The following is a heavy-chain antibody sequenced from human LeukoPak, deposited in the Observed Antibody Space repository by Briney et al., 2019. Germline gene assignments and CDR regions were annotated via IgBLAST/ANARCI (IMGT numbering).Heavy chain of an antibody. D-gene: IGHD5-12*01. V-gene: IGHV3-21*01. CDR1: GFTFSTYA. J-gene: IGHJ6*03. CDR3: ATGYSGYHSNYYYMDV. CDR2: ISSSSSDI. Sequence: GGPLRLSCAASGFTFSTYAMSWVRQAPGKGLEWVSSISSSSSDIYYVCSVKGRFTISRDNSKNSLYLQMTSLRAEDTAVYYCATGYSGYHSNYYYMDVWGKGTTVTVSS.